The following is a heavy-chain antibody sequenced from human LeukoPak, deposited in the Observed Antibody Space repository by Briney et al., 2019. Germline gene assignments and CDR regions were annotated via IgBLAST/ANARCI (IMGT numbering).Heavy chain of an antibody. Sequence: HPGGSLRLSCAASGFTFTNYEMHWVRQTPGEGLEWLFYISTSGSIIYYADSVQGRFTISRDNAMNSLFLQMNSLRAEDTGVYYCARGAMGFDYWARGTLVTVAP. V-gene: IGHV3-48*03. D-gene: IGHD1-26*01. CDR2: ISTSGSII. CDR1: GFTFTNYE. J-gene: IGHJ4*02. CDR3: ARGAMGFDY.